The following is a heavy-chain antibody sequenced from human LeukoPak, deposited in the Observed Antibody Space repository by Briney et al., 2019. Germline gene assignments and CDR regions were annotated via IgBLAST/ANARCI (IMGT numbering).Heavy chain of an antibody. CDR1: GFTFSSYG. J-gene: IGHJ4*02. CDR2: ISYDGSNK. V-gene: IGHV3-30*18. CDR3: AKVFQGSGSYYWGPFDY. Sequence: VRSLRLSCAAPGFTFSSYGMHQVRQAPGKGLEWVAAISYDGSNKYYADSVKGRFTISRDNSKNTLYLQMNSLRAEDTAVYYCAKVFQGSGSYYWGPFDYWGQGTLVTVSS. D-gene: IGHD3-10*01.